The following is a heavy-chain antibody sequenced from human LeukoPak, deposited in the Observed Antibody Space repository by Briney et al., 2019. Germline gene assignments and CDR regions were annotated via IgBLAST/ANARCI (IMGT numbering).Heavy chain of an antibody. Sequence: GASVKVSCKASGGTFSSYAISWVRQAPGQGLEWMGGIIPIFGTANYAQKFQGRVTITADESTSTAYMELSSLRSEDTAVYYCARVEGDYYDSQVFPFYYFDYWGQGTLVTVSS. CDR2: IIPIFGTA. D-gene: IGHD3-22*01. CDR1: GGTFSSYA. J-gene: IGHJ4*02. CDR3: ARVEGDYYDSQVFPFYYFDY. V-gene: IGHV1-69*13.